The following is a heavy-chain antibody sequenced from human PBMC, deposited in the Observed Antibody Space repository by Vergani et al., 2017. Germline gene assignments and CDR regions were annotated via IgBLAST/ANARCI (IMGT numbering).Heavy chain of an antibody. CDR3: AKDRXGRDGYNVMDWFDP. Sequence: EVQLLESVGGFVQPGGSLRLSCAASGFTFSSYAMSWVRQAPGKGLEWVSAISGSGGSTYYADSVKGRFTIYRDNSKNTLYRQMNSLRAEDTAVYYCAKDRXGRDGYNVMDWFDPWGQGTLVTVSS. CDR1: GFTFSSYA. V-gene: IGHV3-23*01. CDR2: ISGSGGST. D-gene: IGHD5-24*01. J-gene: IGHJ5*02.